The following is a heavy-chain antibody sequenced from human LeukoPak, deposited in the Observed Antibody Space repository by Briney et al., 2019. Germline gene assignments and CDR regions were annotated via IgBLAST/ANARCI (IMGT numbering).Heavy chain of an antibody. CDR2: IYYSGST. V-gene: IGHV4-39*01. D-gene: IGHD3-22*01. CDR3: ARQSQYYYDSSGYYPPTYYFDY. CDR1: GGSISSSSYY. J-gene: IGHJ4*02. Sequence: PSETLSLTCTVSGGSISSSSYYWGWIRQPPGKGLEWIVGIYYSGSTYYNPSLKSRVTISVDTSKNQFSLKLSSVTAADTAVYYCARQSQYYYDSSGYYPPTYYFDYWGQGTLVTVSS.